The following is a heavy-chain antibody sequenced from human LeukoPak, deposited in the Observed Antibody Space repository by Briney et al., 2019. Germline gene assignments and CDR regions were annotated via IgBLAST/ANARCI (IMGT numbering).Heavy chain of an antibody. CDR2: MYHSRNT. Sequence: SETLSLTCAASSYSISSGCYRGLIRPPPGKRLEWVVIMYHSRNTSYNPSLRSRVTISVDTSRNQFSPKLNCVTAADTAVYCCARLGVGATLFEFWGQGTLVTVS. D-gene: IGHD1-26*01. J-gene: IGHJ4*02. V-gene: IGHV4-38-2*01. CDR3: ARLGVGATLFEF. CDR1: SYSISSGCY.